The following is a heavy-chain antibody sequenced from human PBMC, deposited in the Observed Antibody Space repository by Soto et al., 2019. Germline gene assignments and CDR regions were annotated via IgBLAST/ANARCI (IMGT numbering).Heavy chain of an antibody. CDR3: AREKWVATDFYGLDV. J-gene: IGHJ6*02. Sequence: SETLSLTCLVSGDSISSFSAYWAWIRQPPGKGLERIPSIETTGPTLYNPSLKNPAYTSLDTSKNEFSLKVNSVTAADTAVYFCAREKWVATDFYGLDVWGQGTTVS. D-gene: IGHD5-12*01. V-gene: IGHV4-39*02. CDR2: IETTGPT. CDR1: GDSISSFSAY.